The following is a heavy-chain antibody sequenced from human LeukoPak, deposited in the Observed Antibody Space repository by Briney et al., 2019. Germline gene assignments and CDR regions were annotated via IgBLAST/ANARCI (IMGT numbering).Heavy chain of an antibody. CDR2: ISGSGGST. Sequence: GGSLRLPCAASGFTFSSYAMSWVRQAPGKGLEWVSAISGSGGSTYSANSVKGRFTISRDNSKNTLYLQMNGLRAEDTAVYYCAKGLGSSDYGLRTFDYWGQGTLVTVSS. CDR3: AKGLGSSDYGLRTFDY. CDR1: GFTFSSYA. D-gene: IGHD3-22*01. V-gene: IGHV3-23*01. J-gene: IGHJ4*02.